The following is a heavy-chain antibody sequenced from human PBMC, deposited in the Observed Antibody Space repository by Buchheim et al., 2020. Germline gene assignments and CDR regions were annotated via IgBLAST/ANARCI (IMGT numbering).Heavy chain of an antibody. V-gene: IGHV4-59*01. J-gene: IGHJ4*02. Sequence: QVQLQESGPGLVKPSETLSLTCTVSGGSISSYYWSWIRQPPGKGLEWIGYIYYSGSTNYNSSLKSRVTISVDTSKNQFSLKLSSVTAADTAVYYCARDHYCDYWGQGTL. CDR3: ARDHYCDY. CDR2: IYYSGST. CDR1: GGSISSYY.